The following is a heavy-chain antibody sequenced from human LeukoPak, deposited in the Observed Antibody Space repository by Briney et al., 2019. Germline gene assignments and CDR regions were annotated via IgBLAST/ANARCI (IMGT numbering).Heavy chain of an antibody. V-gene: IGHV3-48*02. CDR2: ISRVISTV. D-gene: IGHD1-26*01. CDR3: ARVGSGSYYPDY. CDR1: GFTFNTYS. J-gene: IGHJ4*02. Sequence: GGSLRLSCAASGFTFNTYSMNWVRQAPGKGLEWVSFISRVISTVYYADSVKGRFTISRDNAKNSMYLQMNSLRDEDTAVYYCARVGSGSYYPDYWGQGTLVTVSS.